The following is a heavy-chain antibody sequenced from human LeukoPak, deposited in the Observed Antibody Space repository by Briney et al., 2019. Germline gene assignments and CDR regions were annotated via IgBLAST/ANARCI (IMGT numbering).Heavy chain of an antibody. J-gene: IGHJ3*02. CDR2: INPNSGGT. Sequence: ASVKVSCKASGYTFTGYYMHWVRQAPGQGLEWMGWINPNSGGTNYAQKFQGRVTMTRDTSISTAYMELSRLRSDDTAVYYCARDWGSIAAAGRGLYAFDIWGQGTMVTVSS. V-gene: IGHV1-2*02. D-gene: IGHD6-13*01. CDR3: ARDWGSIAAAGRGLYAFDI. CDR1: GYTFTGYY.